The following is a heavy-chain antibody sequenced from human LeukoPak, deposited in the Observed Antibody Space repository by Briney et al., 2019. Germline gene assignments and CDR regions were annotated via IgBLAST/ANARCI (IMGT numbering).Heavy chain of an antibody. D-gene: IGHD2-15*01. CDR3: ARGRYCSADICSGGDAFDI. Sequence: SETLSLTCTVSGGSINNYYWSWIRQPVGKGLEWIGRIYTRGSTNYNPSLKSRVTMSVDTFKNQFSLKLSSVTAADTAVYYCARGRYCSADICSGGDAFDIWGQGTMVSVSS. CDR2: IYTRGST. J-gene: IGHJ3*02. V-gene: IGHV4-4*07. CDR1: GGSINNYY.